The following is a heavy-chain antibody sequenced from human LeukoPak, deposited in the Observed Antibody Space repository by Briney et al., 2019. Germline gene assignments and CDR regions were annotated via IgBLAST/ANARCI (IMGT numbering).Heavy chain of an antibody. Sequence: PSETLSLTCTVSGGSINNGGYYWSWIRQHPGKGLEWIGYIYYSGSSYYNPSLRSRVTISVDRSKNQFSLKLSSVTAADTAVYYCASLYSSSSWNWFDPWGQGTLVTVSS. D-gene: IGHD6-6*01. CDR2: IYYSGSS. CDR1: GGSINNGGYY. CDR3: ASLYSSSSWNWFDP. J-gene: IGHJ5*02. V-gene: IGHV4-31*03.